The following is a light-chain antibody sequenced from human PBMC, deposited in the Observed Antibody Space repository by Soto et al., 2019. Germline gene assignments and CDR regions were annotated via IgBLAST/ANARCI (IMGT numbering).Light chain of an antibody. CDR3: QQYGALPPT. V-gene: IGKV3-20*01. J-gene: IGKJ4*01. CDR1: QTVSNTY. Sequence: EIVLTQFPGALSLSPGERVTLSCRASQTVSNTYLAWYQQKSGQAPKFLIYGASNRATGIPDRFSGSGSGTDFTLTISRLEPQDFAVYYCQQYGALPPTFGVGTNVEIK. CDR2: GAS.